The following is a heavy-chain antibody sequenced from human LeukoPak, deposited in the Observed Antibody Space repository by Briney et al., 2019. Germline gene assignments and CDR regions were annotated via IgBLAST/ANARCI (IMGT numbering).Heavy chain of an antibody. CDR1: GYLHTNYR. J-gene: IGHJ5*02. D-gene: IGHD5-24*01. CDR2: ISTNKGNT. CDR3: GRYIQLRFDP. V-gene: IGHV1-18*01. Sequence: AVKVSCKSSGYLHTNYRISWVRQPPGQGLEWMGWISTNKGNTNYAQRLQGRVTMTTDTSTTTAYMELRSLRSDDTASYYCGRYIQLRFDPWGQGTLVTVSS.